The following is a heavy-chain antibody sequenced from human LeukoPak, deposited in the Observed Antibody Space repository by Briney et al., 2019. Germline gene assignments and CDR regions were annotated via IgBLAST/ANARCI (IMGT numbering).Heavy chain of an antibody. CDR1: GFTVSSNY. CDR2: MSGRGDTS. Sequence: GGSLRLSCAASGFTVSSNYMSWVRQAPGKGLEWVSGMSGRGDTSYYADSVKGRFTISRDNSKNTLFLQMNSLRAEDTAVYYCAKLAGIRGWFVYYFDYWGQGTLVTVS. CDR3: AKLAGIRGWFVYYFDY. J-gene: IGHJ4*02. V-gene: IGHV3-23*01. D-gene: IGHD6-19*01.